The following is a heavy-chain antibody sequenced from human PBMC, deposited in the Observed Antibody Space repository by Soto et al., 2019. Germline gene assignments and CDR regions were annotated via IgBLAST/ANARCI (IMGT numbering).Heavy chain of an antibody. J-gene: IGHJ4*02. V-gene: IGHV4-34*01. CDR2: INHSGST. Sequence: PSETLSLTCAVYGGSFSGYYWSWIRQPPGKGLEWIGEINHSGSTNYNPSLKSRVTISVDTSKNQFSLKLSSVTAADTAVYYCARGRRTTLTNETFDYWGQGTLVTVS. CDR3: ARGRRTTLTNETFDY. D-gene: IGHD4-17*01. CDR1: GGSFSGYY.